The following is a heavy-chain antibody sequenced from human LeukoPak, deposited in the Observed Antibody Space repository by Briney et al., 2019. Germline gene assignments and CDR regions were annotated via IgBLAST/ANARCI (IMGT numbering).Heavy chain of an antibody. V-gene: IGHV3-30*04. Sequence: GRSLRLSCAASGFTLSSYAMHWVRQAPGKGLEWVAVISYDGGNKYYADSVKGRFTISRDNSKNTLYLQMNSLRAEDTAVYYCARDLDYGDYFGWFDPRGQGTLVTVSS. CDR2: ISYDGGNK. D-gene: IGHD4-17*01. CDR3: ARDLDYGDYFGWFDP. J-gene: IGHJ5*02. CDR1: GFTLSSYA.